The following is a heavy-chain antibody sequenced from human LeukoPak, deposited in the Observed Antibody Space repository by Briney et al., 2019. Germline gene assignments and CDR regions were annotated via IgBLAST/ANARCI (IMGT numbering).Heavy chain of an antibody. CDR2: FDPEDGET. Sequence: GASVKVSCKVSGYTLTELSMHWVRQAPGKGLEWMGGFDPEDGETIYAQKFQGRVTTTEDTSTDTAYMELSSLRSEDTAVYYCATRSGAANLLSYYYYYGMDVWGQGTTVTVSS. J-gene: IGHJ6*02. D-gene: IGHD2-15*01. V-gene: IGHV1-24*01. CDR3: ATRSGAANLLSYYYYYGMDV. CDR1: GYTLTELS.